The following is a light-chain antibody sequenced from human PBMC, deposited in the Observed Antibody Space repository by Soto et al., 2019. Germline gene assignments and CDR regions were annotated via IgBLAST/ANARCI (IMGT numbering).Light chain of an antibody. CDR2: KAS. CDR1: QSISSW. V-gene: IGKV1-5*03. CDR3: QQRT. Sequence: DIQMTQSPSTLSASVGDRVTITCRVSQSISSWLAWYQQKPGKAPKLLIYKASSLESGVPSRFSGSGSGTEFTLTISSLQPDDFATYYCQQRTFGQGTKVEIK. J-gene: IGKJ1*01.